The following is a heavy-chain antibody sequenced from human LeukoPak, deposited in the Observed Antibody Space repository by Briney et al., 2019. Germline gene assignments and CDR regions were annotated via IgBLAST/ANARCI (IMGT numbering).Heavy chain of an antibody. D-gene: IGHD6-13*01. CDR1: GYTFTGYY. CDR2: INPNSGGT. Sequence: ASVKVSCKASGYTFTGYYMHWVRQAPGQGLGWMGWINPNSGGTNYAQKFQGRVTMTRDTSISTAYMELSRLRSDDTAVYYCARDGIAAAGQSDYWGQGTLVTVSS. V-gene: IGHV1-2*02. CDR3: ARDGIAAAGQSDY. J-gene: IGHJ4*02.